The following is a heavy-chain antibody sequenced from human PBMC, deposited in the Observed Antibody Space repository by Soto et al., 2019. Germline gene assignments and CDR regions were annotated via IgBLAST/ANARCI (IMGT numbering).Heavy chain of an antibody. J-gene: IGHJ6*02. D-gene: IGHD3-3*01. Sequence: PGGSLRLSCAASGFTFSSYAMSWVRQAPGKGLEWVSAISGSGGSTYYADSVKGRFTISRDNSKNTLYLQMNSLRAEDTAVYYCARRFLEWPPPYYYGMDVWGQGTTVTVSS. V-gene: IGHV3-23*01. CDR3: ARRFLEWPPPYYYGMDV. CDR1: GFTFSSYA. CDR2: ISGSGGST.